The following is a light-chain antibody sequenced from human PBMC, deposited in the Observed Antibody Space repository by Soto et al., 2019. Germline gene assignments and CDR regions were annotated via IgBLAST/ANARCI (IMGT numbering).Light chain of an antibody. CDR3: QQYNSYPST. V-gene: IGKV1-5*01. J-gene: IGKJ2*01. CDR2: DAS. CDR1: QSISSW. Sequence: DIQMTQSPSTLSASVGDRVTITCRASQSISSWLAWYQQKPGKAPKLLIYDASSLESGVPSRFSGSGSGTESTLSISSVQPDDFATYYCQQYNSYPSTFGQGTKLEIK.